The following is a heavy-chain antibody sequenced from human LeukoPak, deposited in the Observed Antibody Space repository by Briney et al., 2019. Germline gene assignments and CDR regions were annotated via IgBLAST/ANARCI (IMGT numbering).Heavy chain of an antibody. Sequence: PSETLSLTCAVYGGSFSGYYWSWIRQPPGKGLEWIGEINHSGSTNYNPSLKSGVTISVDTSKNQFSLKLSSVTAADTAVYYCARAVVGATFDYWGQGTLVTVSS. CDR2: INHSGST. D-gene: IGHD1-26*01. CDR1: GGSFSGYY. V-gene: IGHV4-34*01. CDR3: ARAVVGATFDY. J-gene: IGHJ4*02.